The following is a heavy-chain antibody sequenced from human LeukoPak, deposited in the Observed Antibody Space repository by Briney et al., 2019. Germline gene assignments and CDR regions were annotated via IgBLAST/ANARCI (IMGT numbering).Heavy chain of an antibody. D-gene: IGHD3-16*01. CDR2: IRYDGSNK. J-gene: IGHJ4*02. CDR1: GFTFSSYG. Sequence: GGSLRLSCAASGFTFSSYGVHWVRQAPGKGLEWVAFIRYDGSNKYYADSLKGRFTISRDNSKNTLYLQMNSLRPEDTAVYYCAKEGGYYCDYWGQGTLVTVSS. V-gene: IGHV3-30*02. CDR3: AKEGGYYCDY.